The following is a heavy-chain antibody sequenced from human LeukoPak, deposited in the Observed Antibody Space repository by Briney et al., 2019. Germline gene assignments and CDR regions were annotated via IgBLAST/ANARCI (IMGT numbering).Heavy chain of an antibody. J-gene: IGHJ6*02. V-gene: IGHV3-23*01. CDR3: ARTEDTAMVKGFYGMDV. D-gene: IGHD5-18*01. CDR1: GFTFSSYA. Sequence: GGSLRLSCAASGFTFSSYAMSWVRQAPGKGLEWVSAISGSGGSTYYADSVKGRFTISRDNSKNTLYLQMNSLRAEDTAVYYCARTEDTAMVKGFYGMDVWGQGTTVTVSS. CDR2: ISGSGGST.